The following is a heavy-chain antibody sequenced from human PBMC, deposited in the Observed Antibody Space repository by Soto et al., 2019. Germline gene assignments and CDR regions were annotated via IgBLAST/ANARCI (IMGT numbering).Heavy chain of an antibody. J-gene: IGHJ6*02. D-gene: IGHD3-10*01. CDR3: ARDEIALPYIGGYYYGVDV. Sequence: SETLSLTCTVSGGSISSHYWNWIRQPPGKGLEWIGYIHYSGSTNYNPSLKSRVTISVDTSSNQFSLKLSSVTAADTAVYYCARDEIALPYIGGYYYGVDVWGQGTTIT. CDR2: IHYSGST. CDR1: GGSISSHY. V-gene: IGHV4-59*11.